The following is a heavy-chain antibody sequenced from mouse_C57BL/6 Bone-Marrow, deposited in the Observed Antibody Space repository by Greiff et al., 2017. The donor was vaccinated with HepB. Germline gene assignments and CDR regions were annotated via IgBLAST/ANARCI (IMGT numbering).Heavy chain of an antibody. D-gene: IGHD3-2*02. V-gene: IGHV2-6*01. Sequence: VQLQQSGPGLVAPSQSLSITCTVSGFSFTSYGVDWVRQSPGKGLEWLGVIWGVGSTNYNSALKSRLSISKDNSKSQVFLKMNSLQTDDTAMYYCARQTAQATYAMDYWGQGTSVTVSS. CDR2: IWGVGST. J-gene: IGHJ4*01. CDR1: GFSFTSYG. CDR3: ARQTAQATYAMDY.